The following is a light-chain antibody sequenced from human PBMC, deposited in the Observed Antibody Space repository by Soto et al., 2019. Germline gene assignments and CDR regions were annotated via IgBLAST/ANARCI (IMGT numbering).Light chain of an antibody. CDR3: ATWDDSLNGPV. Sequence: VLTQPPSASGTPGQRVTISCSGSSSNIGSNTVNWYQQLPGTAPKLLIYSDNQRPSGVPDRFSGSKSGTSASLAISGLQSEDEADYYCATWDDSLNGPVFGGGTKLTVL. CDR2: SDN. J-gene: IGLJ2*01. V-gene: IGLV1-44*01. CDR1: SSNIGSNT.